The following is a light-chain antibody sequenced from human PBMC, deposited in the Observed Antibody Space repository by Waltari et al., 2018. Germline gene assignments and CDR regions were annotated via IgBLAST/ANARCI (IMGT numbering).Light chain of an antibody. CDR3: LQTYTSVGT. V-gene: IGKV1-39*01. J-gene: IGKJ3*01. CDR2: GAS. Sequence: DIQMSQSPSSLSASVGDIVTITCRASQFIGTDLNWYQQKPGTAPKLLIPGASNLHSGVPSRFSGSGSGTDFTLTISSLQPDDFASYYCLQTYTSVGTFGPGTKVDI. CDR1: QFIGTD.